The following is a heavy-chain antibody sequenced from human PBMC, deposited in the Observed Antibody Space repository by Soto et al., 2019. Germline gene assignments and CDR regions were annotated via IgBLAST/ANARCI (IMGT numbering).Heavy chain of an antibody. Sequence: PSETLSLTCTVSGGSINNYYWSWIRQPPGKGLEWIGNIHYSGSTYYDSSLQSRVTISIDTSKNQFSLKLSSVTATDTAVYYCASQHYYDSSGYYVVYWGQGTLVTVSS. J-gene: IGHJ4*02. D-gene: IGHD3-22*01. V-gene: IGHV4-59*04. CDR3: ASQHYYDSSGYYVVY. CDR2: IHYSGST. CDR1: GGSINNYY.